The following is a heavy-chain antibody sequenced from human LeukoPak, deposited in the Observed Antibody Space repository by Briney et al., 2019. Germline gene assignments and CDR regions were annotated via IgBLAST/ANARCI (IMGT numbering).Heavy chain of an antibody. CDR3: ASNSGSHSHYRY. D-gene: IGHD1-26*01. Sequence: GRSLRLSCAASGFTFSSYSMNWVRQAPGKGLEWVSSISSSSSYIYYADSVKGRFTISKDNAKNSLYLQMNSLRAEDTAVYYCASNSGSHSHYRYWGQGTLVTVSS. CDR1: GFTFSSYS. CDR2: ISSSSSYI. V-gene: IGHV3-21*01. J-gene: IGHJ4*02.